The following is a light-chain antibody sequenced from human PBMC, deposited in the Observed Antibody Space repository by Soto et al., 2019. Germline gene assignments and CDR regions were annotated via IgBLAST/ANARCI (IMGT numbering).Light chain of an antibody. J-gene: IGKJ1*01. CDR3: QNYNSAPRT. CDR2: GAS. CDR1: QGISNY. V-gene: IGKV1-27*01. Sequence: DIQMTQSPSSLSASVGDRVTITCRASQGISNYLAWYQQKPGKVPKLLIYGASTLQLGVPSRFSGSGSGTDFALTISSLQPEDVATYYCQNYNSAPRTFGQGTKVEIK.